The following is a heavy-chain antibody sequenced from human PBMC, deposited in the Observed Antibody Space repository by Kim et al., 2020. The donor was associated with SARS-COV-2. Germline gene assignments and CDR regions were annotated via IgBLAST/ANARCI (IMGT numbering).Heavy chain of an antibody. J-gene: IGHJ4*02. V-gene: IGHV4-31*03. Sequence: SETLSLTCTVSGGSISSGGYYWSWIRQHPGKGLEWIGYIYYSGSTYYNPSLKSRVTISVDTSKDQFYLKLSSVTAADTAVYYCARGDRGYSGYDFDYFDYWGQGTLVTVSS. CDR2: IYYSGST. D-gene: IGHD5-12*01. CDR3: ARGDRGYSGYDFDYFDY. CDR1: GGSISSGGYY.